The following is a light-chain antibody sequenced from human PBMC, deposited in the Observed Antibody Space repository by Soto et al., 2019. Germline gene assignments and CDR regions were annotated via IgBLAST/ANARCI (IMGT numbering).Light chain of an antibody. J-gene: IGKJ1*01. Sequence: EIVLTQSPATLSLSPGERATLSCRASQSVSSYLAWYQQKPGQAPRLLIYDASNRATGIPARFSGSGSGTDFTLNISSLEPEDFAVYYCQQRSNWLGTFGQGTKVEIK. CDR3: QQRSNWLGT. CDR1: QSVSSY. V-gene: IGKV3-11*01. CDR2: DAS.